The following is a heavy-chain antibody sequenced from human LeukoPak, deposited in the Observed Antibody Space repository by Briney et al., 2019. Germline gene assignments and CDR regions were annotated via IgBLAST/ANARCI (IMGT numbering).Heavy chain of an antibody. Sequence: GASVKVSCKASGYTFTSYDINWVRQATGQGLEWMGWMNPNSGNTGYAQKFQGRVTMTRNTSISTAYMELSSLRSEDTAVYYCARGRGRQASYYGSGKDYWGQGTLVTVSS. V-gene: IGHV1-8*01. J-gene: IGHJ4*02. CDR2: MNPNSGNT. CDR3: ARGRGRQASYYGSGKDY. D-gene: IGHD3-10*01. CDR1: GYTFTSYD.